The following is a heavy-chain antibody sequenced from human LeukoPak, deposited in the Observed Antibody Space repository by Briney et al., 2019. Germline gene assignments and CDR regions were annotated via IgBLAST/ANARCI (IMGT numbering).Heavy chain of an antibody. Sequence: PSETLSLTRAVYGGSFSGYYWSWIRQPPGKGLEWIGEINHSGSTNYNPSLKSRVTISVDTSKSQFSLKLSSVTAADTAVYYCASGYCSSTSCFDYWGQGTLVTVSS. D-gene: IGHD2-2*01. J-gene: IGHJ4*02. CDR3: ASGYCSSTSCFDY. V-gene: IGHV4-34*01. CDR1: GGSFSGYY. CDR2: INHSGST.